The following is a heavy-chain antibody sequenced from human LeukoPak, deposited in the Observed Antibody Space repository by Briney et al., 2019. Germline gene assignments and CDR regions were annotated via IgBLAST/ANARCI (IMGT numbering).Heavy chain of an antibody. D-gene: IGHD3-10*01. Sequence: SQTLSLTCAISGDSVSSNSAARNWIRQSPSRGLEWLGRTYYRSKWYNDYAVSVKSRITINPDTSKNQFSLQLNSVTPEDTAVYYCARETNYYGSGSYYDYWGQGTLVTVSS. CDR1: GDSVSSNSAA. J-gene: IGHJ4*02. V-gene: IGHV6-1*01. CDR2: TYYRSKWYN. CDR3: ARETNYYGSGSYYDY.